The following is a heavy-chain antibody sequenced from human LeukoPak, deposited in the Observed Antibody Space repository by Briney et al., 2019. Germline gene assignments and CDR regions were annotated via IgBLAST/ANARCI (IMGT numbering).Heavy chain of an antibody. V-gene: IGHV3-64*01. CDR2: ISSNGGST. CDR1: GFTFSSYA. CDR3: ARDLSRWELLIGSGAFDI. J-gene: IGHJ3*02. D-gene: IGHD1-26*01. Sequence: QTGGSLRLSCAASGFTFSSYAMHWVRQAPGKGLEYVSAISSNGGSTYYANSVKGRFTISRDNSKNTLYLQMGSLRAEDMAVYYCARDLSRWELLIGSGAFDIWGQGTMVTVSS.